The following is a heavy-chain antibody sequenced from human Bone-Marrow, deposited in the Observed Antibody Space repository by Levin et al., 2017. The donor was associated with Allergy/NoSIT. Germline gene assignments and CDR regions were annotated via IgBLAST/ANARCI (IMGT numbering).Heavy chain of an antibody. D-gene: IGHD4-23*01. Sequence: GESLKISCAASGFTFSSYAMHWVRQAPGKGLEWVAVISYDGSNKYYADSVKGRFTISRDNSKNTLYLQMNSLRAEDTAVYYCARVWRGEETTVVTSTFDYWGQGTLVTVSS. J-gene: IGHJ4*02. CDR3: ARVWRGEETTVVTSTFDY. V-gene: IGHV3-30-3*01. CDR1: GFTFSSYA. CDR2: ISYDGSNK.